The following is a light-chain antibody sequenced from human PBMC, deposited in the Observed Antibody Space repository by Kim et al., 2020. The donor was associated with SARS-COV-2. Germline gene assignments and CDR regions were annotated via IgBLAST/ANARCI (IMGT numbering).Light chain of an antibody. CDR3: QNYNSAPYT. J-gene: IGKJ2*01. CDR2: AAA. V-gene: IGKV1-27*01. CDR1: QGISSY. Sequence: ASVGDRVTITCRASQGISSYLAWYQQKPGKPPAFLIYAAATLQPGVPSRFSGSGSGTDFTLTISSLQPEDVATYYCQNYNSAPYTFGQGTKVDIK.